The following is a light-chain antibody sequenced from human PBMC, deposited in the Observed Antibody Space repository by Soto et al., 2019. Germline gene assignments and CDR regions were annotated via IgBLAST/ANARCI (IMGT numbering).Light chain of an antibody. CDR2: TND. V-gene: IGLV1-44*01. CDR3: AVWDDRLNGHV. Sequence: QSVLTQPPSASGTPGQRVTISCYGSSSNMGSNTVHWFQQFPGTAPRLLISTNDQRPSGVPDRFIGSNSGTSASLAISGLQFEDEADYYCAVWDDRLNGHVFGTGTKLTAL. J-gene: IGLJ1*01. CDR1: SSNMGSNT.